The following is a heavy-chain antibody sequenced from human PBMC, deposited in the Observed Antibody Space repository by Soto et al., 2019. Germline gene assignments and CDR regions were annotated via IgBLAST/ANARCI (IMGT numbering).Heavy chain of an antibody. J-gene: IGHJ4*02. CDR2: IYYSGST. CDR1: GGSISSSSYY. V-gene: IGHV4-39*01. CDR3: ARLSVGAASRVDY. Sequence: PSETLSLTCTVSGGSISSSSYYWGWIRQPPGKGLEWIGSIYYSGSTYYNPSLKSRVTISVDTSKNQFSLKLSSVTAADTAVYYCARLSVGAASRVDYWGQGTLVTVSS. D-gene: IGHD6-25*01.